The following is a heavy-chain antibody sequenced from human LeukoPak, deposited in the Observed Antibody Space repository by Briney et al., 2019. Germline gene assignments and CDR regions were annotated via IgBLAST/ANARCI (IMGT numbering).Heavy chain of an antibody. J-gene: IGHJ2*01. CDR3: AKEYSRNWSYWHFDL. V-gene: IGHV3-30*18. Sequence: LPGGSLRLSCAASGFTFSSYGMHWVRQAPGKGLEWVAVISYKEDAKIYADSVKGRFTISRDNSKNTLYLQMDSLRAEDTALYYCAKEYSRNWSYWHFDLWGRGTLVTVSS. CDR1: GFTFSSYG. CDR2: ISYKEDAK. D-gene: IGHD6-13*01.